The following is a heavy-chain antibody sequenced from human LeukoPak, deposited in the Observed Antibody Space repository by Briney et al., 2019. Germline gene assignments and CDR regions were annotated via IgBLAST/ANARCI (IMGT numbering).Heavy chain of an antibody. CDR3: ARRVDIVATITGATNFYYMDV. V-gene: IGHV5-51*01. D-gene: IGHD5-12*01. CDR1: GYSFTSYW. CDR2: MYPGDSDT. J-gene: IGHJ6*03. Sequence: GESLKISCKGSGYSFTSYWIGWVRQMPGKGLEWMGIMYPGDSDTRYSPSFQGQVTISADKSISTAYLQWSSLKASDTAMYYCARRVDIVATITGATNFYYMDVWGKGTTVTVSS.